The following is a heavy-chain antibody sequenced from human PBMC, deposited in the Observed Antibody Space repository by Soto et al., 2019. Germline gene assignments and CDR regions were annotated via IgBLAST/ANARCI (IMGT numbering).Heavy chain of an antibody. J-gene: IGHJ4*02. Sequence: GESLKISCQASGYIFTNYWIGWVRQMPGKGLEWMGVIYPGDSDTRYSPSFQGQVTISADKSISTAYLQWSSLKASDTAMYYCARGMAGTQFDYWGQGTLVTVSS. CDR2: IYPGDSDT. V-gene: IGHV5-51*01. CDR1: GYIFTNYW. D-gene: IGHD6-19*01. CDR3: ARGMAGTQFDY.